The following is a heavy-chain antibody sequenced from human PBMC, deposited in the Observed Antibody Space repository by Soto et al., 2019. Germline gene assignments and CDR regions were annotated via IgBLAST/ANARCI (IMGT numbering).Heavy chain of an antibody. J-gene: IGHJ4*02. Sequence: LRLSCAASGFSFTIYDMYWVRQPTGKGLEWVSAIGAAGKSIYPGSVKGRFTISREKAKNFFYLQMSGLRAGDTAVHYCARDRRRESTDFIPPTSCQCLFDYLGQGILVTVSS. CDR2: IGAAGKS. D-gene: IGHD2-2*01. V-gene: IGHV3-13*01. CDR3: ARDRRRESTDFIPPTSCQCLFDY. CDR1: GFSFTIYD.